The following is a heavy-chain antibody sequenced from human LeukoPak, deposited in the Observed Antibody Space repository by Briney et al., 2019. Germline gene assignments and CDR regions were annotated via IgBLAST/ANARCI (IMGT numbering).Heavy chain of an antibody. CDR3: ARAGGPSHHYDFWSGYYTEFDY. Sequence: GGSLRLSCAASGFTFSSYSMNWVRQAPGKGLEWVSSISSSSSYIYYADSVKGRFTISRDNAKNSLYLQMKSLRAEDTAVYYCARAGGPSHHYDFWSGYYTEFDYWGQGTLVTVSS. V-gene: IGHV3-21*01. J-gene: IGHJ4*02. CDR1: GFTFSSYS. CDR2: ISSSSSYI. D-gene: IGHD3-3*01.